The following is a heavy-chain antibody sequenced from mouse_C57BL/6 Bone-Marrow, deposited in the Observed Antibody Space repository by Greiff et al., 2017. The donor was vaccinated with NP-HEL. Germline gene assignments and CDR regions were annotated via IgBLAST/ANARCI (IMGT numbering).Heavy chain of an antibody. CDR1: GYTFTSYW. CDR2: IDPSDSYT. CDR3: ARSRNYYGSYWYFDV. J-gene: IGHJ1*03. Sequence: QVQLQQPGAELVKPGASVKLSCKASGYTFTSYWMQWVKQRPGQGLEWIGEIDPSDSYTNYNQKFKGKATLTVDTSSSTAYMQLSSLTSEDSAVYYCARSRNYYGSYWYFDVWGTGTTVTVSA. D-gene: IGHD1-1*01. V-gene: IGHV1-50*01.